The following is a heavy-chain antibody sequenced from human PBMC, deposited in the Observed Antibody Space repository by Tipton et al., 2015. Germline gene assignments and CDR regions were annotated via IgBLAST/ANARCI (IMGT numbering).Heavy chain of an antibody. V-gene: IGHV3-23*01. CDR2: MSGSGLSK. CDR1: GFTFSNFA. CDR3: AKDLRSGTSRPPKYFHH. D-gene: IGHD1-26*01. Sequence: SLRLSCTASGFTFSNFAMTWVRQAPGKGLEWVSTMSGSGLSKYYADSVRGRFTISRDNSKNTLYLQINSLRADDTAEYYCAKDLRSGTSRPPKYFHHWGQGTLVIVSS. J-gene: IGHJ1*01.